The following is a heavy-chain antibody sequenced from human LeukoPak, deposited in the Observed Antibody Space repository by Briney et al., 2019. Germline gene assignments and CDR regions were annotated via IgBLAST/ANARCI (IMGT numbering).Heavy chain of an antibody. CDR2: ISGSGDRT. V-gene: IGHV3-23*01. CDR1: GFTSSNYA. D-gene: IGHD3-10*01. Sequence: GGSLRLSCAASGFTSSNYAMSWVRQAPGKGLEWISAISGSGDRTYYTDSVKGRFTISRDNSKNTLYLQMNSLRAEDTAVYYCAKSIQYGSGGFLVPLDYWGQGTLVTVSS. CDR3: AKSIQYGSGGFLVPLDY. J-gene: IGHJ4*02.